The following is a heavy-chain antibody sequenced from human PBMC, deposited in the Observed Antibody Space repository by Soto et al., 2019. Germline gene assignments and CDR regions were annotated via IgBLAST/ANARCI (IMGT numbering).Heavy chain of an antibody. J-gene: IGHJ3*02. V-gene: IGHV3-23*01. Sequence: EVQLLESGGGLVQPGGSLRLSCAASGFTFSSYAMSWVRQAPGKGLEWVSAISGSGGSTYYADSVKGGFTISRDNSKNTLYLQMNSLRAEDTGVYYCARNIVGEEGAGAFDIWGQGTMVTVSS. CDR3: ARNIVGEEGAGAFDI. D-gene: IGHD1-26*01. CDR1: GFTFSSYA. CDR2: ISGSGGST.